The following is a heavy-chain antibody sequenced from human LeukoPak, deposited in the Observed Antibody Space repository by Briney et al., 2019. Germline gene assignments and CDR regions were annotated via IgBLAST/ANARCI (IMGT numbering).Heavy chain of an antibody. J-gene: IGHJ4*02. CDR2: IYHSGST. V-gene: IGHV4-59*01. CDR3: ARGGGYASPIGY. D-gene: IGHD5-12*01. Sequence: SETLSLTCTLSGGSISTYYWSWIRQPPGKGLEWIGYIYHSGSTNYNPSLKSRVTISVDTSKNQFSLKLSSVTAADTDVYYCARGGGYASPIGYWGQGALVTVSS. CDR1: GGSISTYY.